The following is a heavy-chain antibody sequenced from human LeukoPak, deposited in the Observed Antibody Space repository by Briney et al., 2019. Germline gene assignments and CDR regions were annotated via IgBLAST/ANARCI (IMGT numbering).Heavy chain of an antibody. CDR3: ARGYGGYDFWSGYYSFDY. Sequence: ASVKVSCKASGYTFTGYYMHWVRQAPGQGLEWMGWINPNSGGTNYAQKFQGRVTMTRDTSISTAYMELSRLRSDDTAVYYCARGYGGYDFWSGYYSFDYWGQGTLVTVSS. D-gene: IGHD3-3*01. CDR1: GYTFTGYY. CDR2: INPNSGGT. J-gene: IGHJ4*02. V-gene: IGHV1-2*02.